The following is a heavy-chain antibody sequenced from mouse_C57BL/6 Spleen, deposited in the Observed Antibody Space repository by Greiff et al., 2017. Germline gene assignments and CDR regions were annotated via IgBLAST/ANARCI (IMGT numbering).Heavy chain of an antibody. J-gene: IGHJ2*01. D-gene: IGHD2-2*01. Sequence: QVQLQQSGPELVKPGASVKISCKASGYAFSSSWMNWVKQRPGKGLEWIGRIYPGDGDTNYNGKFKGKATLTADKSSSTAYMQLSSLTSDDSAVYFCARCGYESYFDYWGQGTTLTVSS. CDR1: GYAFSSSW. V-gene: IGHV1-82*01. CDR2: IYPGDGDT. CDR3: ARCGYESYFDY.